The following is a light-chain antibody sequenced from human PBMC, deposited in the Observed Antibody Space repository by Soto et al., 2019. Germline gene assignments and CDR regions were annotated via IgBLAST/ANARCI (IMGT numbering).Light chain of an antibody. CDR1: QSVSSK. CDR2: GAS. J-gene: IGKJ1*01. CDR3: QQYNNWPGT. Sequence: EIVLTQSPGTLSVSLGERATLSCRASQSVSSKLAWYQQKPGQAPRLLFYGASTGATGIPARFSGSGSETEFTLSISSLQSEDFAVYYCQQYNNWPGTFGQGTKVDIK. V-gene: IGKV3-15*01.